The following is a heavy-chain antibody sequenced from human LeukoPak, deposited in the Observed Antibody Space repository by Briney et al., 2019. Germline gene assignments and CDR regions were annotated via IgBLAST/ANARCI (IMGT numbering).Heavy chain of an antibody. Sequence: SVKVSCKASGGAFSSYAISRVRQAPGQGLEWMGGIIPIFGTANYAQKFQGRVTITADKSTSTAYMELSSLRSEDTAVYYCASSDSGYDSSYYYYYYMDVWGKGTTVTVSS. CDR3: ASSDSGYDSSYYYYYYMDV. CDR2: IIPIFGTA. CDR1: GGAFSSYA. D-gene: IGHD5-12*01. V-gene: IGHV1-69*06. J-gene: IGHJ6*03.